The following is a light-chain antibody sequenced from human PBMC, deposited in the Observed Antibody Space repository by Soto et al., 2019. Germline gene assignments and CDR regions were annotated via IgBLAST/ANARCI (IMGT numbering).Light chain of an antibody. J-gene: IGKJ4*01. CDR2: DAS. Sequence: EIVLTQSPATLSLSPGERATLSCRASQSVSSYLVWYQQKPGQVPRLLIYDASNRATGIPARFGGSGSGTDYTRPSSSLEPEDSAVYSCQQRSDWPSTFGGGTKVEIK. V-gene: IGKV3-11*01. CDR1: QSVSSY. CDR3: QQRSDWPST.